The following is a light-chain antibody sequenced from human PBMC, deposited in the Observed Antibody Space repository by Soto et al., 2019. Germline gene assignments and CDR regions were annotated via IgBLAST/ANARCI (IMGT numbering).Light chain of an antibody. CDR2: GAS. V-gene: IGKV3-20*01. Sequence: EIVLTQSPGTLSLSPGERGTLSCRASQSVSSSFLAWYQQKPGQTPRLLIYGASTRATGIPDRFSGSGSGTDFTLTISRLEPEDFAVYYCQQYGSAPITFGQGTRLEIK. CDR3: QQYGSAPIT. CDR1: QSVSSSF. J-gene: IGKJ5*01.